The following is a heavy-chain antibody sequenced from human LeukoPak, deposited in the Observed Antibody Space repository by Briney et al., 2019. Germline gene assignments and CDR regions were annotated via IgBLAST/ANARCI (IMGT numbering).Heavy chain of an antibody. Sequence: ASVKVSCKASGYTFINHAINWVRQAPGQGLKWMGWINSNTGNPTYAQGFTGRFVFSLDTSVSTAYYCARGEYSASWYTPHGMAVWGQGTTVTVSS. D-gene: IGHD6-13*01. CDR2: INSNTGNP. V-gene: IGHV7-4-1*01. J-gene: IGHJ6*02. CDR1: GYTFINHA. CDR3: MAV.